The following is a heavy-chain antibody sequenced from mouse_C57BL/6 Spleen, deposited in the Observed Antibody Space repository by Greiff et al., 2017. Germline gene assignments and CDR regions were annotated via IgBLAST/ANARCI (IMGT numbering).Heavy chain of an antibody. CDR3: AREQLRPYYFDY. J-gene: IGHJ2*01. D-gene: IGHD3-2*02. CDR2: IYPGSGST. CDR1: GYTFTSYW. Sequence: VQLQQPGAELVKPGASVKMSCKASGYTFTSYWITWVKQRPGQGLEWIGDIYPGSGSTNYNETFKSKATLTVDTSSSTAYMQLSSLTSEDSAVYYCAREQLRPYYFDYWGQGTTLTVSS. V-gene: IGHV1-55*01.